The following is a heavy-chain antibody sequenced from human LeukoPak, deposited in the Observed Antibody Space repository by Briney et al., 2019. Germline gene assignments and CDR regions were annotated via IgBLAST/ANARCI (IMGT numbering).Heavy chain of an antibody. V-gene: IGHV1-2*02. CDR1: GYTFTGYY. CDR3: ARVPNRSYYDSSGYYPY. CDR2: INPNSGGT. J-gene: IGHJ4*02. Sequence: GASVKVPCKASGYTFTGYYMHWVRQAPGQGLEWMGWINPNSGGTNYAQKFQGRVTMTRDTSISTAYMELSRLRSDDTAVYYRARVPNRSYYDSSGYYPYWGQGTLVTVSS. D-gene: IGHD3-22*01.